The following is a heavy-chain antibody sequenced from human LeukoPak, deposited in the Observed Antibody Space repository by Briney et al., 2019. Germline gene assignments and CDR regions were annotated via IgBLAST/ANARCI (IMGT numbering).Heavy chain of an antibody. D-gene: IGHD5-18*01. CDR2: IYTSGST. CDR3: ARGGYIFDY. J-gene: IGHJ4*02. V-gene: IGHV4-61*02. CDR1: GGSISSGTYY. Sequence: SQTLSLTCTVSGGSISSGTYYWNWIRQPAGKGLEWIGRIYTSGSTNYNPSLKSRVTISVDTSKNQFSLKLSSVTAADTAVYYCARGGYIFDYWGQGTLVTVSS.